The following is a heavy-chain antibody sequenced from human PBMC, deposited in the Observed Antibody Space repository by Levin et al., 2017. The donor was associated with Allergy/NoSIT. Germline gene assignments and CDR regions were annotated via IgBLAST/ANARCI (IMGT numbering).Heavy chain of an antibody. CDR3: ARVGYSSGWYQFDY. CDR1: GGSISSYY. Sequence: SETLSLTCTVSGGSISSYYWSWIRQPPGKGLEWIGYIYYSGSTNYNPSLKSRVTISVDTSKNQFSLKLSSVTAADTAVYYCARVGYSSGWYQFDYWGQGTLVTVSS. CDR2: IYYSGST. J-gene: IGHJ4*02. D-gene: IGHD6-19*01. V-gene: IGHV4-59*01.